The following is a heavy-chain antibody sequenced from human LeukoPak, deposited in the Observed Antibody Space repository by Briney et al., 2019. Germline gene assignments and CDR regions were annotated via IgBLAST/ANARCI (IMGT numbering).Heavy chain of an antibody. J-gene: IGHJ6*02. CDR3: ARDQASYCGGDCYDYYYGMDV. CDR1: GGSFSGYY. CDR2: IYYSGST. Sequence: SETLSLTCAVYGGSFSGYYWSWIRQPPGKGLEWIGYIYYSGSTYYNPSLKSRVTISVDTSKNQFSLKLSSVTAADTAVYYCARDQASYCGGDCYDYYYGMDVWGQGTTVTVSS. D-gene: IGHD2-21*02. V-gene: IGHV4-34*09.